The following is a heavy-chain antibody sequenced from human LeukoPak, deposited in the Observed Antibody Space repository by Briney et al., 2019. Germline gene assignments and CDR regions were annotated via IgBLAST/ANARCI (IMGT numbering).Heavy chain of an antibody. CDR3: ARASSSSWNYSYYYYMDV. D-gene: IGHD6-13*01. CDR2: INHSGST. J-gene: IGHJ6*03. CDR1: GGSFSGYY. Sequence: SETLSLTCAVYGGSFSGYYWSWIRQAPGKGLEWIGEINHSGSTNYNPSLKSRVTISVDTSKNQFSLKLSSVTAADTAVYYCARASSSSWNYSYYYYMDVWGKGTTVTVSS. V-gene: IGHV4-34*01.